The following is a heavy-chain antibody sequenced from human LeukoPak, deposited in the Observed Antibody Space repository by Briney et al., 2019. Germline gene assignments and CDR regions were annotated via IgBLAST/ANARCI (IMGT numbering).Heavy chain of an antibody. Sequence: GGSLRLSCAASGFTFSSYGMHWVRQAPGKGLEWVAVISYDGSNKYYADSVKGRFTISRDNSKNTLYLQMNSLRAEDTAVYYCASWLVPPFDYWGQGTLVTVSS. D-gene: IGHD6-19*01. CDR2: ISYDGSNK. CDR1: GFTFSSYG. J-gene: IGHJ4*02. V-gene: IGHV3-30*19. CDR3: ASWLVPPFDY.